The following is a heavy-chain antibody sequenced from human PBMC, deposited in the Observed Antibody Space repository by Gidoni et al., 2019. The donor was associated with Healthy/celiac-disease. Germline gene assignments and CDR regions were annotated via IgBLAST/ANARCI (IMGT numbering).Heavy chain of an antibody. CDR3: ARAWGVVEPAFNLDV. CDR2: ISSSSNYI. J-gene: IGHJ6*02. D-gene: IGHD2-2*01. Sequence: EVQLVESGGGLVKPGGSLRLSCAASGFPFTSYSINWVRQAPGKGLEWVSSISSSSNYIFYADSMKGRFTISRVNAENSVYLQMNSLRAEDTAVYYCARAWGVVEPAFNLDVWGQGTTVTVSS. V-gene: IGHV3-21*01. CDR1: GFPFTSYS.